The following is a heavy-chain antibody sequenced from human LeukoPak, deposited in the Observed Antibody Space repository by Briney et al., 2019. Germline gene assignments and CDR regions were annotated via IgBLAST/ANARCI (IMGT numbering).Heavy chain of an antibody. D-gene: IGHD3-10*01. Sequence: ASVKVSCKASGYSFTNYGISWVRQAPGQGLQWKGWISVNNADTNYAQSFQGRVTLTTDTSTGTAYMELRSLRSDDTAVYYCARVRWFGELFSDYWGQGTLVTVSS. CDR3: ARVRWFGELFSDY. CDR2: ISVNNADT. J-gene: IGHJ4*02. V-gene: IGHV1-18*01. CDR1: GYSFTNYG.